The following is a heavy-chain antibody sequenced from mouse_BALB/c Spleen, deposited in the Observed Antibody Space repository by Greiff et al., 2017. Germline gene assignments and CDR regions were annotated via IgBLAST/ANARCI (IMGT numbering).Heavy chain of an antibody. CDR1: GFTFSDYY. V-gene: IGHV5-4*02. D-gene: IGHD3-3*01. Sequence: DVKLVESGGGLVKPGGSLKLSCAASGFTFSDYYMYWVRQTPEKRLEWVATISDGGSYTYYPDSVKGRFTISRDNAKNNLYLQMSSLKSEDTAMYYCAREGTDTGRFAYWGQGTLVTVSA. J-gene: IGHJ3*01. CDR2: ISDGGSYT. CDR3: AREGTDTGRFAY.